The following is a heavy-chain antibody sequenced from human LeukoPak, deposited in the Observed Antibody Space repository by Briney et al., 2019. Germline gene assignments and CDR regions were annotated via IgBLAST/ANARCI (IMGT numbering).Heavy chain of an antibody. CDR2: ISSSSSTI. D-gene: IGHD3-22*01. Sequence: PGGSLRLSCAASGFTFSSYSKNWVRQAPGKGLEWVSYISSSSSTIYYADSVKGRFTISRDNAKNSLYLQMNSLRDEDTAVYYCARDLRYDSSGYPDYWGQGTLVAVSS. J-gene: IGHJ4*02. V-gene: IGHV3-48*02. CDR3: ARDLRYDSSGYPDY. CDR1: GFTFSSYS.